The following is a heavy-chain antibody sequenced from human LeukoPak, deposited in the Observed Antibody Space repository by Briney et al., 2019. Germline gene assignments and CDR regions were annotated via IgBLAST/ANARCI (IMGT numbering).Heavy chain of an antibody. CDR1: GYTFTSYG. Sequence: ASVKVSCTASGYTFTSYGISWVRQAPGQGLEWMGWISAYNGNTNYAQKFQGRVTMTRDTSISTAYMELSRLRSDDTAVYYCARGDAFDIWGQGTMVTVSS. J-gene: IGHJ3*02. CDR2: ISAYNGNT. V-gene: IGHV1-18*04. CDR3: ARGDAFDI.